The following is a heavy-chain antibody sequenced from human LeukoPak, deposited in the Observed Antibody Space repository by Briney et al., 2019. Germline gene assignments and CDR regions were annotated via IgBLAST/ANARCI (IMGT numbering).Heavy chain of an antibody. V-gene: IGHV1-2*02. D-gene: IGHD5-18*01. CDR2: INPNSGGA. Sequence: GASVKVSCKASGDTFTSYYMHWVRQAPGQGREWMGGINPNSGGANYAQKFQGRVTITTDTSISTAYMELSRLRTDDTAVYYCARDLVVVPGQSRIQLWFGFYYWGQGTLVTVSS. CDR1: GDTFTSYY. J-gene: IGHJ4*02. CDR3: ARDLVVVPGQSRIQLWFGFYY.